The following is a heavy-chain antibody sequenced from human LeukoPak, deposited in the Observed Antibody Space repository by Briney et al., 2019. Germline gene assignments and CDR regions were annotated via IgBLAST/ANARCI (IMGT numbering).Heavy chain of an antibody. CDR3: AKDIPNSGWYLSLPDI. CDR1: GFTFSSYA. D-gene: IGHD6-19*01. V-gene: IGHV3-23*01. CDR2: ISGSGGST. Sequence: GGSLRLSCAASGFTFSSYAMSWVRQAPGKGLEWVSAISGSGGSTYYADSVKGRFTISRDNSKNTLYLQMNSLRAEDTAVYYCAKDIPNSGWYLSLPDIWGQGTMVTVSS. J-gene: IGHJ3*02.